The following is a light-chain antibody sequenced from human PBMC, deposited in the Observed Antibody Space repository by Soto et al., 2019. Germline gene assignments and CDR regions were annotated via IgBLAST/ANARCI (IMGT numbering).Light chain of an antibody. Sequence: EKVMTQSPATLSVSPGERATLSCRASQSVSNDLVWYQQKPGQAPRLLIYGASTRATGIPARFSGSGSGTEFTLTISSLQSEDFAVYYCQHYNPWPLGFGGGTKVEIK. CDR1: QSVSND. CDR2: GAS. V-gene: IGKV3D-15*01. CDR3: QHYNPWPLG. J-gene: IGKJ4*01.